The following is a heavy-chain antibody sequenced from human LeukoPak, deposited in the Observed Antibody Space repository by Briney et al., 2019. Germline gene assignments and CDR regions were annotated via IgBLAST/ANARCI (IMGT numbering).Heavy chain of an antibody. V-gene: IGHV4-59*01. Sequence: PSETLSLTCTVSGGSISSYYWSWIRQPPGKGLEWIGYIYYSGSTNYNPSLKSRVTISVDTSKNQFSLKLSSVTAADTAVYYCASTARIAAAAFDIWGQGTMVTVSS. D-gene: IGHD6-25*01. CDR3: ASTARIAAAAFDI. CDR2: IYYSGST. J-gene: IGHJ3*02. CDR1: GGSISSYY.